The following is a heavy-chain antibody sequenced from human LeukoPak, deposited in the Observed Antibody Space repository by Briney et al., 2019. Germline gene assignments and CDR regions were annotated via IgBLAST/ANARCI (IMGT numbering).Heavy chain of an antibody. J-gene: IGHJ4*02. CDR1: GYTFTRYD. CDR3: ARRNKDDDNFRLVDY. CDR2: MYPNSGNR. D-gene: IGHD5-24*01. Sequence: GASVKVSCKASGYTFTRYDINWVRQATGQALEWTGWMYPNSGNRSYAQKFQGRVTMTRNTSISTAYMALSSLTSEDTAIYYCARRNKDDDNFRLVDYWGQGTLVTVSS. V-gene: IGHV1-8*01.